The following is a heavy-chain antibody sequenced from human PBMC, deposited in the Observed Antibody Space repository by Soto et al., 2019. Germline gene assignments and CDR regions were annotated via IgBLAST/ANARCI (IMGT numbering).Heavy chain of an antibody. Sequence: GGSLRLSCAASGFTFSSYDMHWVRQATGKGLEWVSAIGTAGDTYYPGSVKGRFTISRENAKNSLYLQMNSLRAEDTAVYYCARATKIQPTGDSYYYGMDVWGQGTTVTVSS. CDR3: ARATKIQPTGDSYYYGMDV. CDR1: GFTFSSYD. D-gene: IGHD5-18*01. V-gene: IGHV3-13*01. CDR2: IGTAGDT. J-gene: IGHJ6*02.